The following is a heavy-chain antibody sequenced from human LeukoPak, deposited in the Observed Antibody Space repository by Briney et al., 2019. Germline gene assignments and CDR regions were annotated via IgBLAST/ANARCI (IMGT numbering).Heavy chain of an antibody. CDR2: IYYSGST. V-gene: IGHV4-39*01. J-gene: IGHJ4*02. CDR3: ARLNEDYYDSSGSLYYFDY. Sequence: NPSETLSLTCTVSGGSISSSSYYWGWIRQPPGKGLEWIGSIYYSGSTYYNPSLKSRVTISVDTSKNQFSLKLSSVTAADTAVYYCARLNEDYYDSSGSLYYFDYWGQGTLVTVSS. D-gene: IGHD3-22*01. CDR1: GGSISSSSYY.